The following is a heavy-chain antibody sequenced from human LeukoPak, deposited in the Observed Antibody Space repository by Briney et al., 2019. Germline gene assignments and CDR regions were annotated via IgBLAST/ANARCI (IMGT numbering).Heavy chain of an antibody. J-gene: IGHJ4*02. D-gene: IGHD3-10*01. CDR3: ARQGSGSYKLDY. CDR2: INPNSGDT. V-gene: IGHV1-2*02. CDR1: GYTFTGYY. Sequence: ASVKVSCKASGYTFTGYYMHWVRQAPGQGLEWMGWINPNSGDTYFAQHFKGRVTMTTDTSISTTYMEMNSLRSDDTAVFYCARQGSGSYKLDYWGQRALVTVSS.